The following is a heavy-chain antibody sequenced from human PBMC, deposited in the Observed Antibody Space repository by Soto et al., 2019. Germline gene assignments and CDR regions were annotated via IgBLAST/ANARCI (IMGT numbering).Heavy chain of an antibody. D-gene: IGHD3-10*01. CDR2: IYYSGST. J-gene: IGHJ4*02. Sequence: KPSETLSLTCTVSGGSISSGGYYWSWIRQHPGKGLEWIGYIYYSGSTYYNPSLKSRVTISVDTSKNQFSLKLRSVTAADTAVYYCARGQATYYYPYWGQGTLVTVSS. CDR3: ARGQATYYYPY. CDR1: GGSISSGGYY. V-gene: IGHV4-31*03.